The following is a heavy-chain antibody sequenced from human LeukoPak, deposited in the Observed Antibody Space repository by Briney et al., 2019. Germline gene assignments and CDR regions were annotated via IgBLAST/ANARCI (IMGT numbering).Heavy chain of an antibody. CDR3: ARSGWGTMVRGVDYYYYYMDV. V-gene: IGHV4-34*01. Sequence: PSETLSLTCAVYGGSFSGYYWSWIRQPPGKGLEWIGEINHSGSTNYNPSLKSRVTISVDTSKNQFSLKLSSVTAADTAVYYCARSGWGTMVRGVDYYYYYMDVWGKGTTVTISS. CDR1: GGSFSGYY. CDR2: INHSGST. D-gene: IGHD3-10*01. J-gene: IGHJ6*03.